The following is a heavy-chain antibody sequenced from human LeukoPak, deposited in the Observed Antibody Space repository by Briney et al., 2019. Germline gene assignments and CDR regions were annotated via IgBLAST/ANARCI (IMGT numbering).Heavy chain of an antibody. CDR1: GFTFSSYS. CDR2: ISSSSSYI. J-gene: IGHJ4*02. CDR3: ARDQTTYYFDY. D-gene: IGHD1-1*01. Sequence: GGSLRLSCAASGFTFSSYSMNWVRQAPGKGLEWVSSISSSSSYIYYADSVKGRFTISRDNAKNSQYLQMNSLRAEDTAVYYCARDQTTYYFDYWGQGTLVTVSS. V-gene: IGHV3-21*01.